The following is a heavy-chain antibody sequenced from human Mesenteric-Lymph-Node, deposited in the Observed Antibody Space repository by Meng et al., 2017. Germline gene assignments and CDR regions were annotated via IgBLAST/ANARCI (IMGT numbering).Heavy chain of an antibody. J-gene: IGHJ6*02. D-gene: IGHD3-10*01. V-gene: IGHV3-74*01. CDR2: IHPSGSNS. CDR1: GFAFSNNV. Sequence: GESLKISWAASGFAFSNNVMHWVRQSPGKGLVWVSRIHPSGSNSNNADSVKGRFTISRDNSKNTLYLQMNSLRDEDTAVYYCARKLEVTMVRGVTYYCGMDVWGQGTTVTVSS. CDR3: ARKLEVTMVRGVTYYCGMDV.